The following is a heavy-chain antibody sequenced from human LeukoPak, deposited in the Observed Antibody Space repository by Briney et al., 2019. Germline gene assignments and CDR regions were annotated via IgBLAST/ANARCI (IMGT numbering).Heavy chain of an antibody. CDR1: GFTSSDYY. CDR2: ISSSGSTI. CDR3: ARDNGYCSSTSCYNNWFDP. J-gene: IGHJ5*02. D-gene: IGHD2-2*01. V-gene: IGHV3-11*01. Sequence: GGSLRLSCAASGFTSSDYYMSWIRQAPGKGLEWVSYISSSGSTIYYADSVKGRFTISRDNAKNSLYLQMNSLRAEDTAVYYCARDNGYCSSTSCYNNWFDPWGQGTLVTVSS.